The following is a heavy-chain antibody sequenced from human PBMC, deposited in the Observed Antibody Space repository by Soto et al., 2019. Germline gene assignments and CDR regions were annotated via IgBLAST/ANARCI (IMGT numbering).Heavy chain of an antibody. CDR3: AKERVRDFDG. CDR2: ITWNSVAL. Sequence: VQLVESGGGLVRPGGSLRLSCAASGFTFDDHAMHWVRQAPGKGLEWISAITWNSVALDYADSVKGRFTISRDNATNSLYLQMNSLRPEDTVLYYCAKERVRDFDGWGQGTLVTVSS. CDR1: GFTFDDHA. J-gene: IGHJ4*02. V-gene: IGHV3-9*01. D-gene: IGHD3-9*01.